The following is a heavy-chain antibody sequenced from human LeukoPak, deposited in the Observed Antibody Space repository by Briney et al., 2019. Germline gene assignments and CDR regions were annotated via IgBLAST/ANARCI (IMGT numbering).Heavy chain of an antibody. V-gene: IGHV4-39*07. CDR2: IYHSGSS. CDR3: ARASGYCRGTSCYFRFDP. J-gene: IGHJ5*02. D-gene: IGHD2-2*03. Sequence: PSETLSLTCTVSGASISSTADYWAWIRQSPGKGLECIASIYHSGSSYYNPSLKSRVTISVDTSKRHFSLNLSSVTASDTANYFCARASGYCRGTSCYFRFDPWGQGTLVTVSS. CDR1: GASISSTADY.